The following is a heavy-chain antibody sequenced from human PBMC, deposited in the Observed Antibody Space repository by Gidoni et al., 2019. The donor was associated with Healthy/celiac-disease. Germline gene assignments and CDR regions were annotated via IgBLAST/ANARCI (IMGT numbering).Heavy chain of an antibody. D-gene: IGHD6-19*01. V-gene: IGHV4-39*01. Sequence: HLQLQDSGPGLVKLSKPLSLTSLSSVASSRSSSYYWGWFRQPPGKVREWIGSIYYSGSTYYNPALKSRVTISVDTSKNQFSLKLSSVTAADTAVYYCARRVAVAGTDYYYYGMDVWGQGTTVTVSS. CDR2: IYYSGST. CDR3: ARRVAVAGTDYYYYGMDV. J-gene: IGHJ6*02. CDR1: VASSRSSSYY.